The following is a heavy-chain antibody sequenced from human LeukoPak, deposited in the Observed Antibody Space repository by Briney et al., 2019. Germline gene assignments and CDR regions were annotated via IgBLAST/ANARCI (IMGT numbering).Heavy chain of an antibody. CDR3: ARHGTSSYYYYAMDV. J-gene: IGHJ6*02. CDR2: VYYSGST. V-gene: IGHV4-59*08. D-gene: IGHD2-2*01. CDR1: GGSISSYY. Sequence: PSETLSLTCTVSGGSISSYYWSWIRQPPGKGLEWIGYVYYSGSTNYNPSLKSRVTISVDTSKNQFSLNLSSVTAADTAVYYCARHGTSSYYYYAMDVWGQGTTVTVSS.